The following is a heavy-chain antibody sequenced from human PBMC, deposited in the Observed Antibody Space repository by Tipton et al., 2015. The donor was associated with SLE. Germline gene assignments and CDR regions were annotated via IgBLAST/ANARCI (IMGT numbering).Heavy chain of an antibody. CDR3: ARAFFSGSYSSWFDP. CDR1: GGSFSGYY. D-gene: IGHD1-26*01. J-gene: IGHJ5*02. Sequence: TLSLTCAVYGGSFSGYYWSWIRQPPGKGLEWIGEIYYSGSTNYNPSLKSRVTISVDTSQNQFSLKLSSVTAADTAVYYCARAFFSGSYSSWFDPWGQGTLVTVSS. V-gene: IGHV4-34*01. CDR2: IYYSGST.